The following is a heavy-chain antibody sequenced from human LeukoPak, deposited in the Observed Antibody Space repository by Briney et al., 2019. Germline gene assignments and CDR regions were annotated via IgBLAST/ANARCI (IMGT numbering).Heavy chain of an antibody. Sequence: AISGSGGSTYYADSVKGRFTISRDNSKNTLYLQVNSLRAEDTAVYYCAKGGSSAYYYARGFDYWGQGTLVTVSS. J-gene: IGHJ4*02. V-gene: IGHV3-23*01. CDR2: ISGSGGST. CDR3: AKGGSSAYYYARGFDY. D-gene: IGHD3-22*01.